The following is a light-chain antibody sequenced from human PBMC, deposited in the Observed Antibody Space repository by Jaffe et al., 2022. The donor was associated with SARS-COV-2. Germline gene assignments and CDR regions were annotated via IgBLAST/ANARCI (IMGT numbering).Light chain of an antibody. J-gene: IGKJ1*01. CDR2: GAS. V-gene: IGKV3-20*01. CDR1: QSVTSNS. Sequence: EIVLTQSPGTLSLSPGEGATLFCRASQSVTSNSLAWYQQRPGHPPRLLIYGASIRAAGIPDRFSGSGSGTDFTLTINRLQPDDFAVYYCQHYVSSPWTFGQGTKVEIK. CDR3: QHYVSSPWT.